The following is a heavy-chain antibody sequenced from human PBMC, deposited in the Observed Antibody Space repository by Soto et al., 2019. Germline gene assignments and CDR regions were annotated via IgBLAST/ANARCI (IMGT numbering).Heavy chain of an antibody. J-gene: IGHJ4*02. CDR1: GFTFSSYW. CDR3: ERPSLVLAAPTRETY. V-gene: IGHV3-74*01. CDR2: INSDGSST. D-gene: IGHD6-6*01. Sequence: GGSLRLSCAASGFTFSSYWMHWVRQAPGKGLVWVSRINSDGSSTSYADSVKGRFTISRDNAKNTLYLQMNSLRAGDTAVYYCERPSLVLAAPTRETYCRQGTLSPVP.